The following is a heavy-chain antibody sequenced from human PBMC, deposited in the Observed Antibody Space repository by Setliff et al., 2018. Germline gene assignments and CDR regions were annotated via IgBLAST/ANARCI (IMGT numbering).Heavy chain of an antibody. V-gene: IGHV3-53*01. CDR1: GFTFSDYY. Sequence: GGSLRLSCAASGFTFSDYYMSWVRQAPGKGLEWVSVIYSGGSTYYADSVKGRFTISRDNSKNTLYLQMNSLRAEDTAVYYCARDIGGTGLLRSYYYGMDVWGQGTTVTVSS. J-gene: IGHJ6*02. D-gene: IGHD3-22*01. CDR2: IYSGGST. CDR3: ARDIGGTGLLRSYYYGMDV.